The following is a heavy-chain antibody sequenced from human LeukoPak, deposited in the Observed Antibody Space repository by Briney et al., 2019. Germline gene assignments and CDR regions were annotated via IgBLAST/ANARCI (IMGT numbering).Heavy chain of an antibody. J-gene: IGHJ6*03. V-gene: IGHV5-51*01. CDR1: GYNFTTYW. D-gene: IGHD5-12*01. CDR3: ARTVANLPYHQYFYMDV. Sequence: GESLKISCKGSGYNFTTYWIGWVRQMPGKGLEWMGIIYPDGSDTRYSPSFQGQVSISADKSINTAYLQWTTMKASDTAMYYCARTVANLPYHQYFYMDVWGKGTTVIVSS. CDR2: IYPDGSDT.